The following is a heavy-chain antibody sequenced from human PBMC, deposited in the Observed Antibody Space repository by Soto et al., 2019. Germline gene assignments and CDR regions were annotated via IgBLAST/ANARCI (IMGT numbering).Heavy chain of an antibody. V-gene: IGHV3-30-3*01. D-gene: IGHD5-12*01. CDR3: EAELGNSGYDGRDY. CDR1: GFTFSSYA. Sequence: QVQLVASGGGVVQPGRSLRLSCAASGFTFSSYAMHWVRQAPGKGLEWVAVIIYDGSNKHYADYVQGRFTISRDNSKNTLYLQMNSLRAEDTAVYYCEAELGNSGYDGRDYWGQGTLVTVST. J-gene: IGHJ4*02. CDR2: IIYDGSNK.